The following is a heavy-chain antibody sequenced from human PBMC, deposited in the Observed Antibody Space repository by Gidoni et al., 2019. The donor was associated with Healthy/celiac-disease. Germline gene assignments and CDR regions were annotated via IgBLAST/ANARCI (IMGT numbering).Heavy chain of an antibody. V-gene: IGHV1-18*01. CDR3: ARDLTGPRNIAAAVVNWFDP. CDR1: GSNFTSSG. CDR2: TSAYNGNT. Sequence: QVQLVQSGAEVKKPGASVKVSCKSSGSNFTSSGTSWVRQAPGQGLEWMGWTSAYNGNTNYAQKLQGRVTMTPDTSTSTAYMELRSLRSDDTAVYYCARDLTGPRNIAAAVVNWFDPWGQGTLVTVSS. D-gene: IGHD6-13*01. J-gene: IGHJ5*02.